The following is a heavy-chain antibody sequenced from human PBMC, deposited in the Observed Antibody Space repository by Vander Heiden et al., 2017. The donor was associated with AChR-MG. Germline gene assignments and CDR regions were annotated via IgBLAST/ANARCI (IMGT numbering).Heavy chain of an antibody. Sequence: QVQLVQSGAEVKKPGSSVKVSCKASGGTFSSYAISWVRQAPGQGLEWMGGIIPIFGTANYAQKFQGRVTITADESTSTAYMELSSLRSEDTAVYYCAREWNDSSGYYLDYYYYYGMDVWGQGTTVTVSS. CDR2: IIPIFGTA. D-gene: IGHD3-22*01. CDR1: GGTFSSYA. CDR3: AREWNDSSGYYLDYYYYYGMDV. J-gene: IGHJ6*02. V-gene: IGHV1-69*01.